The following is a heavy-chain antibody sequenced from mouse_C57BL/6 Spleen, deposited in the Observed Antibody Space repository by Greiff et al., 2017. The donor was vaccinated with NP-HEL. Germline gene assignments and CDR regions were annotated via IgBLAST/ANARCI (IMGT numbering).Heavy chain of an antibody. CDR1: GYAFTNYL. J-gene: IGHJ4*01. CDR2: INPGSGGT. V-gene: IGHV1-54*01. Sequence: VQLVESGAELVRPGTSVKVSCKASGYAFTNYLIEWVKQRPGQGLEWIGVINPGSGGTNYNEKFKGKATLTADKSSSTAYMQLSSLTSEDSAVYFCASYGYDDAMDYWGQGTSVTVSS. CDR3: ASYGYDDAMDY. D-gene: IGHD2-2*01.